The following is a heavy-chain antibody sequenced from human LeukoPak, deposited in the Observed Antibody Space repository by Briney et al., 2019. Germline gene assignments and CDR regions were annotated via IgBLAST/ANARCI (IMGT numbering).Heavy chain of an antibody. CDR1: GYTFTSYG. Sequence: GASVKVSCKASGYTFTSYGISWVRQAPGQGLEWMGWISAYNGNTNYAQKLQGRVTMTTDTSTSTAYMELRSLRSDGTAVYYCAREPYDFWSGNNNDCWGQGTLVTVSS. V-gene: IGHV1-18*01. D-gene: IGHD3-3*01. J-gene: IGHJ4*02. CDR3: AREPYDFWSGNNNDC. CDR2: ISAYNGNT.